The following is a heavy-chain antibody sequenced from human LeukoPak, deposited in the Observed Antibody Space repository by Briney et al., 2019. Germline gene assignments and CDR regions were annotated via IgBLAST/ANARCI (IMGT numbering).Heavy chain of an antibody. D-gene: IGHD1-26*01. CDR2: IYHSGNT. CDR3: ALYSGSYPVDY. CDR1: GGSISSYY. J-gene: IGHJ4*02. V-gene: IGHV4-59*04. Sequence: SETLSLTCTVSGGSISSYYWSWIRQPPGKGLEWIGSIYHSGNTYYNPSLKSRVTISVDTSKNQFSLKLSSVTAADTAVYYCALYSGSYPVDYWGQGTLVTVSS.